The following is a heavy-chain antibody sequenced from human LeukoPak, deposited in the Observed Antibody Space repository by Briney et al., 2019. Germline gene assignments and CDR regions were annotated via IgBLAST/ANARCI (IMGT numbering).Heavy chain of an antibody. D-gene: IGHD2-15*01. V-gene: IGHV3-7*05. CDR2: IKQDGREK. Sequence: GGSLTLYCAASGFTFSTYWMSWVRQAPGKGLEGVANIKQDGREKYYVDSVKGRFTISRDNAKNSLYLQMTSLTAEGTAVYYCARSSGYCSGGSCYRDYWGQGTLVTVSS. CDR1: GFTFSTYW. J-gene: IGHJ4*02. CDR3: ARSSGYCSGGSCYRDY.